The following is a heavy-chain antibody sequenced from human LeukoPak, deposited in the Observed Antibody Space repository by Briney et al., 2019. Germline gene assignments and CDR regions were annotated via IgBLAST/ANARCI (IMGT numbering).Heavy chain of an antibody. CDR1: GFTFSSYW. D-gene: IGHD6-6*01. J-gene: IGHJ6*03. CDR2: IKQDGSEK. V-gene: IGHV3-7*01. Sequence: LTGGSLRLSCAASGFTFSSYWMSWVRQAPGKGLEWVANIKQDGSEKYYVDSVKGRFTISRDNAKNSLYLQMNSLRAEDTAVYYCAREGSSSSEYMDVWGKGTTVTVSS. CDR3: AREGSSSSEYMDV.